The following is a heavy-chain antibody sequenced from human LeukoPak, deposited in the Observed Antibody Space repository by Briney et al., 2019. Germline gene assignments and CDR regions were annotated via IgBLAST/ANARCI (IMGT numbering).Heavy chain of an antibody. CDR2: TYHSGST. J-gene: IGHJ5*02. CDR1: GGSISSSNR. Sequence: PYGRPPLTPAASGGSISSSNRWGWGPQPPGRGREGCRRTYHSGSTNYNPSLKSRVTISVDKSKNQFSLKLSSVTAADTAVYYCARADGSSTVTTSGWFDPWGQGTLVTVSS. V-gene: IGHV4-4*02. D-gene: IGHD4-17*01. CDR3: ARADGSSTVTTSGWFDP.